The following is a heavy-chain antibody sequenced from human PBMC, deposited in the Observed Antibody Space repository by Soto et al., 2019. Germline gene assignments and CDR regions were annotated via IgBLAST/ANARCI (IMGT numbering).Heavy chain of an antibody. CDR1: GGSFSGYY. Sequence: QVQLQQWGAGLLKPSETLSLTCAVYGGSFSGYYWSWIRQPPGKGLEWIGEINHSGSTNYNPSLKSRVTISVDTSKNQFSLKLSSVTAADTAVYYCARGPMRIVVVVAATRGGINYFDYWGQGTLVTVSS. CDR3: ARGPMRIVVVVAATRGGINYFDY. D-gene: IGHD2-15*01. V-gene: IGHV4-34*01. CDR2: INHSGST. J-gene: IGHJ4*02.